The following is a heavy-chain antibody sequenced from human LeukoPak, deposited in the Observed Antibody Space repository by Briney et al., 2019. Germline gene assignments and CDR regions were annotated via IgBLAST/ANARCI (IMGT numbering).Heavy chain of an antibody. D-gene: IGHD2-21*02. Sequence: GGSLRLSCAASGFTFSNYNMSWVRQAPGKGLEWVSSITTSSSYIYYADSVKGRFTISRDNAKNSLYLQMNSLRAEDTAVYYCARGLRACGGDCYYFDYWGQGTLVTVSS. CDR1: GFTFSNYN. J-gene: IGHJ4*02. CDR3: ARGLRACGGDCYYFDY. V-gene: IGHV3-21*01. CDR2: ITTSSSYI.